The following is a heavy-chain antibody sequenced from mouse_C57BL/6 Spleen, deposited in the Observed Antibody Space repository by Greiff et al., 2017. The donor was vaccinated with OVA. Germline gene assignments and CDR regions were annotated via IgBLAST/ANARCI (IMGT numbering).Heavy chain of an antibody. CDR1: GFSLTSYG. Sequence: VQRVESGPGLVAPSQSLSITCTVSGFSLTSYGVHWVRQPPGKGLEWLVVIWSDGSTTYNSALKSRLSISKDNSKSQVFLKMNSLQTDDTAMYYCARHEGVYDDGAWFAYWGQGTLVTVSA. D-gene: IGHD2-12*01. V-gene: IGHV2-6-1*01. CDR2: IWSDGST. J-gene: IGHJ3*01. CDR3: ARHEGVYDDGAWFAY.